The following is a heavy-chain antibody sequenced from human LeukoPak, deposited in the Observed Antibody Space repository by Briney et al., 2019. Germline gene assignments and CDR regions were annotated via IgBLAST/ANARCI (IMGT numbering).Heavy chain of an antibody. CDR2: IYTSGST. Sequence: SETLSLTCTVSGGSISSGSYYWSWIRQPAGKGLEWIGRIYTSGSTNYNPSLKSRVTISVDTSKNQFSLKLSSVTAADTAVYYCARARDGYNYGYYYYMDVWGKGTTVTISS. CDR3: ARARDGYNYGYYYYMDV. D-gene: IGHD5-24*01. V-gene: IGHV4-61*02. CDR1: GGSISSGSYY. J-gene: IGHJ6*03.